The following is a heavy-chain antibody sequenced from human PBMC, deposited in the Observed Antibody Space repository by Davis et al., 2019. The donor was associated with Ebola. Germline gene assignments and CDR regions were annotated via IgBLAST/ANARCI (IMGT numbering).Heavy chain of an antibody. CDR2: IIPIFGTA. D-gene: IGHD3-10*01. V-gene: IGHV1-69*13. CDR1: GGTFSSYA. CDR3: ARDWVRGVIPYGIFDY. J-gene: IGHJ4*02. Sequence: SVKVSCKASGGTFSSYAISWVRQAPGQGLEWMGGIIPIFGTANYAQKFQGRVTITADESTSTAYMELSSLRSEDTAVYYCARDWVRGVIPYGIFDYWGQGTLVTVSS.